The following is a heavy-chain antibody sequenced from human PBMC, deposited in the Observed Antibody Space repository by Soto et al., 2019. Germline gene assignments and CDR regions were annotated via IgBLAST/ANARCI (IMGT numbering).Heavy chain of an antibody. CDR3: ARPRFRGMDV. Sequence: LRLSCVGSGFRISNYFMSWVRQAPGKGLEWVANIKEDGSEKYYVESVKGRFTISRDNAKNSLYLQVNSLRDEDTAVYYCARPRFRGMDVWGQGTTVTVSS. CDR2: IKEDGSEK. J-gene: IGHJ6*02. CDR1: GFRISNYF. V-gene: IGHV3-7*03. D-gene: IGHD3-10*01.